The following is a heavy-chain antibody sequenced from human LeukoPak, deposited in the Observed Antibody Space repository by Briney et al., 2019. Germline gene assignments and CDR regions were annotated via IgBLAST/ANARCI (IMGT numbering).Heavy chain of an antibody. CDR3: ARDRPPGGSCLDY. Sequence: PGRSLRLSCAASGFTFNTYAMHWVRQAPGKRLEWVAVISYDANNKYYANSVKGRFTISRDNSKDTSYLQMNSLGTEDTAVYYCARDRPPGGSCLDYWGQGTLVTVSS. D-gene: IGHD2-15*01. CDR1: GFTFNTYA. CDR2: ISYDANNK. J-gene: IGHJ4*02. V-gene: IGHV3-30-3*01.